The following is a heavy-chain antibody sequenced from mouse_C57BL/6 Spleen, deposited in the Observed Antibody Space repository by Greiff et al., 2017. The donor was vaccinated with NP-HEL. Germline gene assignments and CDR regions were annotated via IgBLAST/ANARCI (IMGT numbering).Heavy chain of an antibody. CDR3: ARKGEAY. V-gene: IGHV1-54*01. CDR1: GYAFTNYL. CDR2: INPGSGGT. Sequence: VQRVESGAELVRPGTSVKVSCKASGYAFTNYLIEWVKQRPGQGLEWIGVINPGSGGTNYNEKFKGKATLTADKSSSTAYMQLSSLTSEDSAVYFCARKGEAYWGQGTLVTVSA. J-gene: IGHJ3*01.